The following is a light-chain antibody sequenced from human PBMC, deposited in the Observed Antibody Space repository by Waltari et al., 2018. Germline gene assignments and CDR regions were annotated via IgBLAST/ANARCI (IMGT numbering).Light chain of an antibody. V-gene: IGLV1-44*01. CDR1: GSKIGSID. CDR3: AAWFDSLNGWV. J-gene: IGLJ3*02. CDR2: HIN. Sequence: QSIVTQSPSVSGTPGQRVTISCSASGSKIGSIDLNWYQPLPGTAPKLLIYHINVRPSGVPDRFSGSKSGTSASLTISGLQSEDEADYYCAAWFDSLNGWVFGGGTK.